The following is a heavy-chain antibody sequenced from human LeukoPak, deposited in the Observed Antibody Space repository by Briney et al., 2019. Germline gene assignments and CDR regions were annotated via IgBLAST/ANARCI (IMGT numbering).Heavy chain of an antibody. V-gene: IGHV4-34*01. CDR1: GGSFSGYY. J-gene: IGHJ3*02. CDR2: INHSGST. CDR3: ARRYPGAFDI. Sequence: SETLSLTCAVYGGSFSGYYWSWIRQPPGKGLEWIGEINHSGSTNYNPSLKSRVTISVDTSKNQFSLKLSSVTAADTAVYYCARRYPGAFDIWGQGTMVTVS. D-gene: IGHD1-1*01.